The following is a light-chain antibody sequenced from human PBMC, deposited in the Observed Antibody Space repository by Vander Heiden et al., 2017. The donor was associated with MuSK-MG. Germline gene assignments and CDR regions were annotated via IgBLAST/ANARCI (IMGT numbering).Light chain of an antibody. Sequence: EIVLTQSPATLSLSPGERATLSCRASQSVSSYLAWYQQKPGQAPRLLIYDASNRATGIPARFSGSPSGTDFTLTISSLEPEDFAIYYCQLRSKSPAYTFGQGTKLEIK. V-gene: IGKV3-11*01. CDR1: QSVSSY. J-gene: IGKJ2*01. CDR3: QLRSKSPAYT. CDR2: DAS.